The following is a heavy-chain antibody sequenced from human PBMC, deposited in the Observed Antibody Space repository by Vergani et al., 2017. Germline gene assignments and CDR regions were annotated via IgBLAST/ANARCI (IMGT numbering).Heavy chain of an antibody. CDR1: GFTFSSYS. CDR3: ARDDYDFWSGYNWFDP. V-gene: IGHV3-21*01. D-gene: IGHD3-3*01. CDR2: ISSSGGST. J-gene: IGHJ5*02. Sequence: EVQLVESGGGLVKPGGSLRLSCAASGFTFSSYSMNWVRQAPGKGLEWVSSISSSGGSTYYADSVKGRFAISRDNSKNTLYLQMNSLRAEDTAVYYCARDDYDFWSGYNWFDPWGQGTLVTVSS.